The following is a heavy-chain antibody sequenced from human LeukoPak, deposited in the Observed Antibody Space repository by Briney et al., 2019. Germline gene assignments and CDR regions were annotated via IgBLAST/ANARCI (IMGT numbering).Heavy chain of an antibody. CDR1: GFTFSSYE. J-gene: IGHJ4*02. Sequence: GGSLRLSCAASGFTFSSYEMNWVRQAPGKGLEWVSYIISSGSPIYYADSVRGRFTISRDNSKNTLYLQMNSLRPEDTAVYYCVRGVGLYDTIGYFDYWGQGNLVTVSS. V-gene: IGHV3-48*03. D-gene: IGHD3-22*01. CDR3: VRGVGLYDTIGYFDY. CDR2: IISSGSPI.